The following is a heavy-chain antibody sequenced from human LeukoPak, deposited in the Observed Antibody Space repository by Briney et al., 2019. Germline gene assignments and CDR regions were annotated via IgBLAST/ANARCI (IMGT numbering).Heavy chain of an antibody. CDR1: GFTFSSYA. V-gene: IGHV3-23*01. CDR3: AKSCKTVVVVAAADY. CDR2: ISGSGGST. J-gene: IGHJ4*02. Sequence: GGSQRLSCAASGFTFSSYAMSWVRQAPGKGLEWVSAISGSGGSTYYADSVKGRFTISRDNSKNTLYLQMNSLRAEDTAVYYCAKSCKTVVVVAAADYWGQGTLVTVSS. D-gene: IGHD2-15*01.